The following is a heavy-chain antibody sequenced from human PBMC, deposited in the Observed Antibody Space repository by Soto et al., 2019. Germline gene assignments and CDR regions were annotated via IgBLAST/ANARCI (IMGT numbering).Heavy chain of an antibody. Sequence: PSETLSLTCAVYGGSFSGYYCSWLRQAPGKGLEWIAEINHSVSTNYNPSLMSRVTISVDSSKNQFSLKQSSVTAADTAVYYCAGMTHGGNHQYYYDFWAQGALVTVS. CDR1: GGSFSGYY. V-gene: IGHV4-34*01. D-gene: IGHD1-20*01. CDR3: AGMTHGGNHQYYYDF. CDR2: INHSVST. J-gene: IGHJ4*02.